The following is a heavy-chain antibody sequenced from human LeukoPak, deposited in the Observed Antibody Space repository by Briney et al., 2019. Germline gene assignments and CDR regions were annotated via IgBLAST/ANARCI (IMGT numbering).Heavy chain of an antibody. D-gene: IGHD3-16*01. V-gene: IGHV3-74*01. CDR3: ATGGAQYYDY. CDR1: GLIFSNYW. CDR2: INSDGSST. J-gene: IGHJ4*02. Sequence: GGSLRLSCAASGLIFSNYWMHWVRQAPGKGLVWVSRINSDGSSTIYADSVKGRFTISRDNAKNTVVLQMNSLTAEDTAVYYCATGGAQYYDYWGQGTVVTVSS.